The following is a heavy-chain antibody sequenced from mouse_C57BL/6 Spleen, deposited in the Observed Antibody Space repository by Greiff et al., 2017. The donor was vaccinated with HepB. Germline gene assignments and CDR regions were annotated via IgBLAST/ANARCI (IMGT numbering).Heavy chain of an antibody. Sequence: SGPVLVKPGASVKMSCKASGYTFTDYYMNWVKQSHGKSLEWIGVINPYNGGTSYNQKFKGKATLTVDKSSSTAYMELNSLTSEDSAVYYCVKGGLLSAMDYWGQGTSVTVSS. D-gene: IGHD3-1*01. J-gene: IGHJ4*01. CDR2: INPYNGGT. V-gene: IGHV1-19*01. CDR1: GYTFTDYY. CDR3: VKGGLLSAMDY.